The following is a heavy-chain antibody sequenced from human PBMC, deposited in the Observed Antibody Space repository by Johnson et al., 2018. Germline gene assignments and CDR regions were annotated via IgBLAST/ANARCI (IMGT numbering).Heavy chain of an antibody. CDR1: GFTFSSYA. J-gene: IGHJ6*02. Sequence: QVQLLETGGGVVQPGRSLRLSCAASGFTFSSYAMHWVRQAPGQGLEWMGIINPSGGSTSYAQKIQGRGTMTRDTSTSTVYMELSSLRSEDTAVCYCARYYYGSGRSRGYYYGMDVWGQGTTVTVSS. D-gene: IGHD3-10*01. V-gene: IGHV1-46*01. CDR3: ARYYYGSGRSRGYYYGMDV. CDR2: INPSGGST.